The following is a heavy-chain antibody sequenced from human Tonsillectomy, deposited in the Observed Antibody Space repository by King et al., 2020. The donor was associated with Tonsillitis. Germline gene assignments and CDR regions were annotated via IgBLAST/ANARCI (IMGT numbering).Heavy chain of an antibody. V-gene: IGHV3-7*01. D-gene: IGHD2-21*02. CDR3: ARGGREGVGTPDY. Sequence: VQLVESGGNLVQPGGSLRLSCAASGFTFKNYWMNWVRQAPGTGLEWVANINQDGGAKYYVDSVKGRFIISRDNAENSLYLQMDSLRAEDTAVYYCARGGREGVGTPDYGGQGTLVTVSS. J-gene: IGHJ4*01. CDR1: GFTFKNYW. CDR2: INQDGGAK.